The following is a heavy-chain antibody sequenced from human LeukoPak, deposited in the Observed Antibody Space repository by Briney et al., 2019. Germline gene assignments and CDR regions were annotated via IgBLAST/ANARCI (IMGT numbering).Heavy chain of an antibody. CDR2: INPNSGGT. CDR1: GYTFTGYY. Sequence: ASVKVSCKASGYTFTGYYMHWVRQAPGQGLEWMGWINPNSGGTNYAQKFQGRVIMTRDTSISTAYMELSRLRSDDTAVYYCARGFYDFWSGYSDDAFDIWGQGTMVTVSS. J-gene: IGHJ3*02. CDR3: ARGFYDFWSGYSDDAFDI. V-gene: IGHV1-2*02. D-gene: IGHD3-3*01.